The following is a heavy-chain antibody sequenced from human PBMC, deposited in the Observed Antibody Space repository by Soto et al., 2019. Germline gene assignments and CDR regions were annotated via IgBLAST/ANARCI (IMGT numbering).Heavy chain of an antibody. D-gene: IGHD3-16*02. Sequence: GASVKVSCKASGYTFTSYAMHWVRQAPGQRLEWMGWINAGNCNTKYSQKFQGRVTITRDTSASTAYMELSSLRSEDTAVYYCARGGEYDYIWGSYRPDDAFDIWGQGTMVTVSS. CDR3: ARGGEYDYIWGSYRPDDAFDI. J-gene: IGHJ3*02. V-gene: IGHV1-3*01. CDR2: INAGNCNT. CDR1: GYTFTSYA.